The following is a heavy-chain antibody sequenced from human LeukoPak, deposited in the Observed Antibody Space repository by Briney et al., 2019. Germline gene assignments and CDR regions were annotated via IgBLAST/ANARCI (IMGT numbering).Heavy chain of an antibody. J-gene: IGHJ5*02. CDR1: GYTFTSYG. CDR2: ISAYNGNT. V-gene: IGHV1-18*01. Sequence: ASVKVSCKASGYTFTSYGISWVRQAPGQGLEWMGWISAYNGNTNYAQKLQGRVTMTTDTSTSTAYMELRSLRSDDTAVYYCARAGVTMVRGVVANWFDPWGQGTLVTVSS. CDR3: ARAGVTMVRGVVANWFDP. D-gene: IGHD3-10*01.